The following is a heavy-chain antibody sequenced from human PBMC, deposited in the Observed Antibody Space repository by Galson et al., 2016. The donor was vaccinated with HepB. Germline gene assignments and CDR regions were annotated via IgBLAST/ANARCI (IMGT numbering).Heavy chain of an antibody. CDR3: ARDVQLSFDY. D-gene: IGHD4-11*01. CDR2: ISANSGNT. V-gene: IGHV1-18*04. CDR1: GYRFFTYG. Sequence: SVKVSCKASGYRFFTYGISWVRQAPGQGLEWLGWISANSGNTIYAQKFQDRVTMTRDTSASTVYMDLRSLRSDDTAVYYCARDVQLSFDYWGQGTLVTVSS. J-gene: IGHJ4*02.